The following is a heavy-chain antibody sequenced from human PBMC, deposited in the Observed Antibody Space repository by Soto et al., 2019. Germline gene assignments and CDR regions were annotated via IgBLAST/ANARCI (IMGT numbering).Heavy chain of an antibody. CDR3: AKASNYYESSGPYDY. V-gene: IGHV3-23*01. CDR1: GFTFSSYA. CDR2: ISGSGGST. D-gene: IGHD3-22*01. Sequence: GGSLRLSCAASGFTFSSYAMSWVRQAPGKGLEWVSAISGSGGSTYYADSVKGRFTISRDNSKNTLYLQMNSLRAEDTAVYYCAKASNYYESSGPYDYWGQGTMVTVSS. J-gene: IGHJ4*02.